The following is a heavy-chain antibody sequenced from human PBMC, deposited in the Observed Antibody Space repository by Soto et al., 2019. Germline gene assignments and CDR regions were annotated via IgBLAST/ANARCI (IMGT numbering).Heavy chain of an antibody. D-gene: IGHD3-3*01. CDR1: GYTFTSYG. Sequence: ASVKVSCKASGYTFTSYGISGVRQDPGQGLEWMGWISAYNGNTNYAQKLQGRVTMTTDTSTSTAYMELRSLRSDDTAVYYCARNRGDYDFWSGYTHRVDYGMAVWGKGTTVIVSS. CDR2: ISAYNGNT. V-gene: IGHV1-18*01. J-gene: IGHJ6*04. CDR3: ARNRGDYDFWSGYTHRVDYGMAV.